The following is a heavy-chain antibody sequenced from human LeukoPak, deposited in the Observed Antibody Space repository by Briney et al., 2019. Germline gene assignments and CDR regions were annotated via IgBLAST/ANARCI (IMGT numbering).Heavy chain of an antibody. CDR2: IYYSGST. CDR1: GGSISSYY. CDR3: ARDADGYKPAYYFDY. D-gene: IGHD5-24*01. Sequence: PSETLSLTCTVSGGSISSYYWSWIRQPPGKGLEWIGYIYYSGSTNYNPSLKSRVTISVDTSKNQFSLKLSSVTAADTAVYYCARDADGYKPAYYFDYWGQGTLVTVSS. J-gene: IGHJ4*02. V-gene: IGHV4-59*01.